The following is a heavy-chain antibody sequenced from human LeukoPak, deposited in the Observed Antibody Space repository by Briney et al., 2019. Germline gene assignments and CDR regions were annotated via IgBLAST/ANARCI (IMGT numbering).Heavy chain of an antibody. J-gene: IGHJ4*02. V-gene: IGHV3-23*01. CDR2: ISGSGGST. CDR1: GFTFSTYW. D-gene: IGHD6-13*01. Sequence: GGSLRLSCAASGFTFSTYWMSWVRQAPGKGLEWVSAISGSGGSTYYADSVKGRFTISRDNSKNTLYLQMNSLRAEDTAVYYCAKAGSSSWDPLDYWGQGTLVTVSS. CDR3: AKAGSSSWDPLDY.